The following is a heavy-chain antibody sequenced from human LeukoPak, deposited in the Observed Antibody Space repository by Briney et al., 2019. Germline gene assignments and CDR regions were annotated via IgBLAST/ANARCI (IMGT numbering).Heavy chain of an antibody. Sequence: GRSLRLSCTASGFTFSRYAMHWLRQAPGKGLEWVAVVAYDGSNKYPADSLKGRFTISRDNSKNTLFLEMNSLRPEDTAVCYCAKYAGAGAYDRHNEFDSWGQGTLVTVSS. CDR3: AKYAGAGAYDRHNEFDS. CDR1: GFTFSRYA. V-gene: IGHV3-30*18. CDR2: VAYDGSNK. D-gene: IGHD3-22*01. J-gene: IGHJ4*02.